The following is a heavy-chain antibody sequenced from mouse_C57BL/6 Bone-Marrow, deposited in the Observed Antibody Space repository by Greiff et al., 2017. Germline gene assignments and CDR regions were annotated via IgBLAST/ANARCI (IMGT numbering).Heavy chain of an antibody. D-gene: IGHD1-1*01. Sequence: DVKLVESGGGLVKPGGSLKLSCAASGFTFSSYAMSWVRQTPEQRLEWVATISDGGSYTYYPDNVKGRFTITRDNAKNNLYLQMRHLKSEDTAMYYCARDTRPDYYGTPYYFYYWGQGTTLTVSS. V-gene: IGHV5-4*01. J-gene: IGHJ2*01. CDR2: ISDGGSYT. CDR1: GFTFSSYA. CDR3: ARDTRPDYYGTPYYFYY.